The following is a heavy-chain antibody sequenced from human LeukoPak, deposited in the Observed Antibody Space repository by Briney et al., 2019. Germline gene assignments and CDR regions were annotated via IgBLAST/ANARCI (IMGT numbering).Heavy chain of an antibody. D-gene: IGHD4-17*01. J-gene: IGHJ5*02. CDR2: ISAYNGNT. Sequence: ASVNVSCTASGYTFTSYGISWVRQAPGQGLEWMGWISAYNGNTNYAQKLQGRVTMTTDTSTSTVYMELRSLRSDDTAVYYCARDVPGDYAPWGQGTLVTVSS. CDR3: ARDVPGDYAP. V-gene: IGHV1-18*01. CDR1: GYTFTSYG.